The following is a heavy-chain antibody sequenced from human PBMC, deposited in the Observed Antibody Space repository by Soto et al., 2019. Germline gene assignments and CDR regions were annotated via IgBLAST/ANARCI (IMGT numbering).Heavy chain of an antibody. CDR1: GFTFSDYG. J-gene: IGHJ6*02. D-gene: IGHD5-12*01. CDR2: ISYEGSKT. CDR3: AKDHWAAYSGYAIRNDLDV. V-gene: IGHV3-30*18. Sequence: QVQLVESGGGVVQPGRSLRLSCAAPGFTFSDYGIHWVRQAPGKGLEWVAVISYEGSKTYYADSVKGRFTISRDNSKNTLYMQMASLRHEDTAVYYCAKDHWAAYSGYAIRNDLDVWGQGTTVTVSS.